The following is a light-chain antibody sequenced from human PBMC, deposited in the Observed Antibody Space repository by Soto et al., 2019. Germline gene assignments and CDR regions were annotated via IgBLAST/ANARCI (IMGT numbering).Light chain of an antibody. Sequence: EIVLTQSPGTLSLSPGERATLSCRASQSVSSNYLAWYQQKPGQAPRLLIYGTSNRATDLPDRFSGSGSGTDFTLTISRLEPEDFAVYYCQQYGSSPPKYTFGQGTKLEIK. CDR2: GTS. CDR3: QQYGSSPPKYT. J-gene: IGKJ2*01. CDR1: QSVSSNY. V-gene: IGKV3-20*01.